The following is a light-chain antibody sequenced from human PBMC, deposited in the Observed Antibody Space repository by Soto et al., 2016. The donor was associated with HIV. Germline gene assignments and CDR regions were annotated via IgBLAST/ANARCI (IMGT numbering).Light chain of an antibody. V-gene: IGLV3-21*03. CDR1: NIGSKS. Sequence: SYVLTQPPSVSVAPGKTATITCVGNNIGSKSVHWYQQKAGQAPVLVVYDDSDRPSGIPERFSGSNSGNTATLTISRAEAGDEADYFCQVWDSSSYHYVFGSATKVIVL. CDR2: DDS. J-gene: IGLJ1*01. CDR3: QVWDSSSYHYV.